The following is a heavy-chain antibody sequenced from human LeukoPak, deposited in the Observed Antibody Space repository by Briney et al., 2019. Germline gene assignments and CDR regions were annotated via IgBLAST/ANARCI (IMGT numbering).Heavy chain of an antibody. V-gene: IGHV3-7*03. CDR1: GFTFSSYW. CDR3: AKGRDWNSPDYFDY. Sequence: GGSLRLSCAASGFTFSSYWMSWVRQAPGKGLEWVANIKQDGSEKYYVDSVKGRFTIFRDNSKNTLYLQMNSLRAEDTAVYYCAKGRDWNSPDYFDYWGQGTLVTVSS. J-gene: IGHJ4*02. D-gene: IGHD1-7*01. CDR2: IKQDGSEK.